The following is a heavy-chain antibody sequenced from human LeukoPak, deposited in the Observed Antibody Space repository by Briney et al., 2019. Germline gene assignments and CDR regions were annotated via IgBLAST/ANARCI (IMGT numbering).Heavy chain of an antibody. D-gene: IGHD3-22*01. CDR1: GFTFSSYS. J-gene: IGHJ3*02. Sequence: GGSLRLSCAASGFTFSSYSMNWVRQAPGKGLEWVSYISSSNSTIYYADSVKGRFTISRDNAKNSLYLQMNSLRAEDTAVYYCARAVPAYYYDSSGPHVGIWGQGTMVTVSS. V-gene: IGHV3-48*04. CDR3: ARAVPAYYYDSSGPHVGI. CDR2: ISSSNSTI.